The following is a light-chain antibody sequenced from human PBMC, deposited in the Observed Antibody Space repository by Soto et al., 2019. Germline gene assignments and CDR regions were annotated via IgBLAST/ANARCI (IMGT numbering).Light chain of an antibody. CDR2: DAS. Sequence: EIGLTQAPATLPLSPVERATLSCRASQSVSSRLAWSQQKPGQAPRLLIYDASSRATGIPPRFSGSGSGTDFTLTISSLEPEDFAVYYCQQRSNWPRTFGEGTKLQI. CDR1: QSVSSR. V-gene: IGKV3-11*01. CDR3: QQRSNWPRT. J-gene: IGKJ1*01.